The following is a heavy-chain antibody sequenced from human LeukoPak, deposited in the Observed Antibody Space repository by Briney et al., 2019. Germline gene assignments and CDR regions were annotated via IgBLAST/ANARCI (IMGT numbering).Heavy chain of an antibody. Sequence: PGGSLRLSCAASGFTFSSYGMHWVRQAPGKGLEWVAFIRYDGSNKYYADSVKGRFTISRDNAKNSLHLQMNRLRAEDTAVYYCARGVDTAMVPDYWGQGTLVTVSS. CDR2: IRYDGSNK. D-gene: IGHD5-18*01. CDR3: ARGVDTAMVPDY. J-gene: IGHJ4*02. V-gene: IGHV3-30*02. CDR1: GFTFSSYG.